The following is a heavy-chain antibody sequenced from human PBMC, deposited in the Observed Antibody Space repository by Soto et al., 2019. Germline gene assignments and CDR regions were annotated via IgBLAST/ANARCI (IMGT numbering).Heavy chain of an antibody. CDR1: GFTFDDYA. J-gene: IGHJ4*01. D-gene: IGHD2-15*01. CDR3: AKVLYPYCSGGNCYNFDY. CDR2: ISWNSGTI. Sequence: PGGSLRLSCAASGFTFDDYAMHWVRQAPGKGLEWVSGISWNSGTIGYADSVKGRFTISRDNAMNSLYLQMNSLRAEDTALYYCAKVLYPYCSGGNCYNFDYWGQGTLVTVSS. V-gene: IGHV3-9*01.